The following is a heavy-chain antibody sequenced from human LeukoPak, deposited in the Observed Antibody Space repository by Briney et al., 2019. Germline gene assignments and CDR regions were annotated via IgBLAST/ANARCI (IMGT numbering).Heavy chain of an antibody. CDR2: IYYSGST. J-gene: IGHJ6*02. CDR1: GGSISSYY. V-gene: IGHV4-59*08. CDR3: ARQVGSGSYYGYYYYGMDV. Sequence: SETLSLTCTVSGGSISSYYRSWIRQPPGKGLEWIGYIYYSGSTNYNPSLKSRVTISVDTSKNQFSLKLSSVTAADTAVYYCARQVGSGSYYGYYYYGMDVWGQGTTVTVSS. D-gene: IGHD3-10*01.